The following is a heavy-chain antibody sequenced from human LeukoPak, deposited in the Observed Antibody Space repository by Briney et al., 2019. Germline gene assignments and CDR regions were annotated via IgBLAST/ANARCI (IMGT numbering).Heavy chain of an antibody. J-gene: IGHJ4*02. CDR1: GGSISSGDYY. Sequence: SETLSLTCTVSGGSISSGDYYWSWIRQPPGRGLELIGYIYYSGSTYYNPSLKSRVTISVDTSKNPFSLKLSSVTAADTAVYFCASTYCSGGTCFDYYFDSWGQGSLVTVSS. CDR2: IYYSGST. V-gene: IGHV4-30-4*08. CDR3: ASTYCSGGTCFDYYFDS. D-gene: IGHD2-15*01.